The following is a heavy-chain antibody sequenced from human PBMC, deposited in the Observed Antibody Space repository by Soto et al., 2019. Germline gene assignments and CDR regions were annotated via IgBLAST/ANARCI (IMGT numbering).Heavy chain of an antibody. CDR2: LYYGRSA. CDR1: GDSISSYY. D-gene: IGHD3-22*01. J-gene: IGHJ4*02. V-gene: IGHV4-59*01. CDR3: ALRSMAVVPEY. Sequence: QVQLPESGPGLVKPSETLSLTCAVSGDSISSYYCMWIRQPPGKGLESIGYLYYGRSANYTPSLKGRVTLSVDTSTNQCSLTLSSMTAADTAVYSCALRSMAVVPEYWGQGTLVTVSS.